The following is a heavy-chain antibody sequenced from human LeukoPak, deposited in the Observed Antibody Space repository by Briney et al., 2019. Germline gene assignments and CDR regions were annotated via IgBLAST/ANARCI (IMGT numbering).Heavy chain of an antibody. J-gene: IGHJ3*02. CDR3: AREGEMATNDAFDI. D-gene: IGHD5-24*01. Sequence: ASVKVSCKASGYTFTSYGISRVRQAPGQGLEWMGWISAYNGNTNYAQKLQGRVTMTTDTSTSTAYMELRSLRSDDTAVYYCAREGEMATNDAFDIWGQGTMVTVSS. CDR2: ISAYNGNT. CDR1: GYTFTSYG. V-gene: IGHV1-18*01.